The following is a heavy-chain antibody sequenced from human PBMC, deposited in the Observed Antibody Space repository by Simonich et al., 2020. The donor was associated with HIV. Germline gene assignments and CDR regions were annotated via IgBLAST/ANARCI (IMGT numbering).Heavy chain of an antibody. V-gene: IGHV1-18*01. J-gene: IGHJ4*02. D-gene: IGHD3-16*01. CDR2: INPNTGYT. Sequence: QVQLVQSGAEVKKPGASVKVSCKASGYTFICYGIIWVRLAPGQGLEWMGRINPNTGYTQFAQNVQGRVSMTRDTSSNTVYMDLSSLRSDDTAVYFCARDRDWGWDYWGQGTLISVSS. CDR3: ARDRDWGWDY. CDR1: GYTFICYG.